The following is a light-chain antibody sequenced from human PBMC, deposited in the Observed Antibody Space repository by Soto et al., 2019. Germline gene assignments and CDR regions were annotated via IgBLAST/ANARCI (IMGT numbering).Light chain of an antibody. V-gene: IGKV1-39*01. CDR2: AAS. Sequence: DIQMTQSPSSLSASVGDRVTITCRASQSISSYLNWYQQKPGKAPKLLIYAASSLQSGVPSRFSGRGSGTDFTLTINRLQPEDLATYYCQQSHSSLTFGGGTKVEIK. J-gene: IGKJ4*01. CDR3: QQSHSSLT. CDR1: QSISSY.